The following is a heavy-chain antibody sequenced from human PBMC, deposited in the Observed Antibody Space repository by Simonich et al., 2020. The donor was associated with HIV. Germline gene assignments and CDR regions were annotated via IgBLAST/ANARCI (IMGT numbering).Heavy chain of an antibody. CDR2: IDHSGST. Sequence: QVHLQQWGAGLLKSSQTLSLTCAIYGGSFSTYYWDWIRQPPGKGLEWIGEIDHSGSTNYNPSLKSQVTISVDTSKNHFSLKLTSVTAADTAVYYCARQSGYVDAFDTWGQGTMVTVSS. J-gene: IGHJ3*02. CDR3: ARQSGYVDAFDT. D-gene: IGHD5-12*01. CDR1: GGSFSTYY. V-gene: IGHV4-34*01.